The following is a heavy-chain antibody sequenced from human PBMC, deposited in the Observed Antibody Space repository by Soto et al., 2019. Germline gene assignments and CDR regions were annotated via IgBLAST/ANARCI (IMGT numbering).Heavy chain of an antibody. D-gene: IGHD6-25*01. V-gene: IGHV4-39*01. CDR1: GGSISSGSYY. J-gene: IGHJ5*01. Sequence: QLQLQESGPGLVKPSETLSLTCTVSGGSISSGSYYWGWIRQPPGKGLEWIGSIYYSGSTSYNPSLKRRVSISVDTSRNQFSLNLRSVTATDTAVYFCARNYTSGWFDSWGQGTLVTVSS. CDR2: IYYSGST. CDR3: ARNYTSGWFDS.